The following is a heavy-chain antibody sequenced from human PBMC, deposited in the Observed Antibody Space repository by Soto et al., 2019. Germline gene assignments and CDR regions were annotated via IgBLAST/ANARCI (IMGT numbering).Heavy chain of an antibody. D-gene: IGHD3-10*01. J-gene: IGHJ4*02. CDR3: AKSRSRDFDF. Sequence: EVQLLESGGGLVQPGGSLRLSCAASGFTFSSYAMNWVRQAPGKGLEWVSIISGTGGSTNHAESVKGRFTISRDNSNNTVFLQMNSLRAEDTAIYYCAKSRSRDFDFWGQGTLVTVSS. CDR2: ISGTGGST. V-gene: IGHV3-23*01. CDR1: GFTFSSYA.